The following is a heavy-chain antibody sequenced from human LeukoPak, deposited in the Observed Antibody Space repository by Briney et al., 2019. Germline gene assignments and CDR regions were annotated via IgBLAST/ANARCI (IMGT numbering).Heavy chain of an antibody. D-gene: IGHD1-26*01. J-gene: IGHJ2*01. V-gene: IGHV1-69*04. CDR1: GGTFSSYA. CDR3: ARDWEPPRYFDL. Sequence: GSSVKVSCKASGGTFSSYAISWVRQAPGQGLEWMGRIIPILGIANYAQKFQGRVTITADKSTSTAYMELSSLRSEGTAVYYCARDWEPPRYFDLWGRGTLVTVSS. CDR2: IIPILGIA.